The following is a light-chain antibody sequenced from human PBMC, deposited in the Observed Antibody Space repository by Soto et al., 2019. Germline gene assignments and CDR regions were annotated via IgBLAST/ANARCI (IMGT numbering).Light chain of an antibody. CDR3: SSYKRGSTLPYV. V-gene: IGLV2-14*01. Sequence: QSALTQPASVSGSPGQSITISCTGTSSDVGGYNLVSWYQQYPDKAPKLMIFDVNTRPTGVSNRFSGSKSGNTASLTISGLKAEDEADYYCSSYKRGSTLPYVFGTGTKLTVL. CDR2: DVN. J-gene: IGLJ1*01. CDR1: SSDVGGYNL.